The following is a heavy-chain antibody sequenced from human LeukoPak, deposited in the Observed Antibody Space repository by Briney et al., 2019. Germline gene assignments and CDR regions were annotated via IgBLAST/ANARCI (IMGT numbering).Heavy chain of an antibody. CDR3: AGCSSTSCQYYYYGMDV. V-gene: IGHV3-53*01. CDR2: IYSGGST. Sequence: GGFLRLSCAASGFTVSSNYMSWVRQAPGKGLEWVSVIYSGGSTYYADSVKGRFTISRDNSKNTLYLQMNSLRAEDTAVYYCAGCSSTSCQYYYYGMDVWGQGTTVTVSS. J-gene: IGHJ6*02. CDR1: GFTVSSNY. D-gene: IGHD2-2*01.